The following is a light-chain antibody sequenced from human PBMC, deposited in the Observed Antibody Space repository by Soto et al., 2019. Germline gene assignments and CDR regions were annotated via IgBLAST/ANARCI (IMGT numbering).Light chain of an antibody. Sequence: EIVLTQSPGTLSLSPGERATLSCRASQSLSTNSLAWYQQKPGQTPRLLIYAASTRDTDIPDRFNGSGSGTDFALTISRLEPEDFAVYYCQQRSNWPLLTFGGGTKVDIK. J-gene: IGKJ4*01. CDR1: QSLSTNS. CDR3: QQRSNWPLLT. V-gene: IGKV3D-20*02. CDR2: AAS.